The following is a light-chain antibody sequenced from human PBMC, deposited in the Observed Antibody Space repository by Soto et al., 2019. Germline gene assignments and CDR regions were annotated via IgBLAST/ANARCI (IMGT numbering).Light chain of an antibody. CDR3: SSYTSSSTLAV. J-gene: IGLJ2*01. V-gene: IGLV2-14*01. Sequence: QSALTQPASVSGSPGQSITISCTGTSSDVGGYNYVSWYQQHPGKAPKLMIYDVSNRPSGVSNRFSGSKSGNTASLTISGLQAEDEADYYCSSYTSSSTLAVFGGGTKLTDL. CDR2: DVS. CDR1: SSDVGGYNY.